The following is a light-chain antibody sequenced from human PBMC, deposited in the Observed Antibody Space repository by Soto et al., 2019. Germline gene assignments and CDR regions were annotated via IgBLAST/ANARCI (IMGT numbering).Light chain of an antibody. J-gene: IGKJ1*01. CDR2: DAS. CDR1: QNINNW. CDR3: QHMRT. V-gene: IGKV1-5*01. Sequence: GDIVTITFRASQNINNWIAWYQKKPGKAPKFLIYDASTLESGVPSRFSGSGFGTEFSLPIRSLQPDDFGSYYCQHMRTFGQGTKVDIK.